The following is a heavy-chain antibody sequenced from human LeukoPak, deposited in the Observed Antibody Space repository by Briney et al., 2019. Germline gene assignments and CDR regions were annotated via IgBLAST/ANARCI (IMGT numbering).Heavy chain of an antibody. Sequence: ASVKVSSKASGYTFTGYYMHWVRQAPGQGLEWMGWINPNSGGTNYAQKFQGRVTMTRDTSISTAYMELSRLRSDDTAVYYCAREDLYDFWSGYWGRDAFDIWGQGTMVTVSS. CDR2: INPNSGGT. D-gene: IGHD3-3*01. CDR1: GYTFTGYY. V-gene: IGHV1-2*02. J-gene: IGHJ3*02. CDR3: AREDLYDFWSGYWGRDAFDI.